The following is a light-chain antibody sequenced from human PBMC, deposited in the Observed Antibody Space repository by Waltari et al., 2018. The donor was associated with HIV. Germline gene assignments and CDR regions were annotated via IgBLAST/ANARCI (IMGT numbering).Light chain of an antibody. CDR1: QCIRTW. V-gene: IGKV1D-12*01. J-gene: IGKJ4*01. CDR3: QQANSFPLS. CDR2: AAS. Sequence: DLQMTQSPSSVSASVGDKVTITCRASQCIRTWLAWYQQKPGQAPRLLIYAASTLQSGVPSRFSGSGSGTDFTLTISSLQPDDFATYFCQQANSFPLSFGGGTKVEIK.